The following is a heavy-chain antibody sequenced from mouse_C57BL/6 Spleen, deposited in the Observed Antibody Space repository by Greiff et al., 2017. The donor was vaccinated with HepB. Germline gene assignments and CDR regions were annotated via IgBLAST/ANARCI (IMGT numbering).Heavy chain of an antibody. CDR2: IYWDDDK. Sequence: QVTLKVCGPGILQSSQTLSLTCSFSGFSLSTSGMGVSWIRQPSGKGLEWLAHIYWDDDKRYNPSLKSRLTISKDTSRNQVFLKITSVDTADTATYYCARNGGYYYGSTYYFDYWGQGTTLTVSS. V-gene: IGHV8-12*01. D-gene: IGHD1-1*01. J-gene: IGHJ2*01. CDR1: GFSLSTSGMG. CDR3: ARNGGYYYGSTYYFDY.